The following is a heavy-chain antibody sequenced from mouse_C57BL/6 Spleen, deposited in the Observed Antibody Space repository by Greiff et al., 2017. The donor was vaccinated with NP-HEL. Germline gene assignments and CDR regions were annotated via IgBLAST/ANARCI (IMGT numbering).Heavy chain of an antibody. CDR3: ARSGSDYDIYYYAMDY. D-gene: IGHD2-4*01. J-gene: IGHJ4*01. CDR2: IDPSDSYT. CDR1: GYTFTSYW. V-gene: IGHV1-50*01. Sequence: QVQLKQPGAELVKPGASVKLSCKASGYTFTSYWMQWVKQRPGQGLEWIGEIDPSDSYTNYNQKFKGKATLTVDTSSSTAYMQLSSLTSEDSAVYYCARSGSDYDIYYYAMDYWGQGTSVTVSS.